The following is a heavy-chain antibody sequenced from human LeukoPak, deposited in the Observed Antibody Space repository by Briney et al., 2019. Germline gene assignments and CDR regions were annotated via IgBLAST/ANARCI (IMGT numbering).Heavy chain of an antibody. CDR2: TYYRSKWYN. CDR1: GDSLSRNSAA. J-gene: IGHJ5*02. D-gene: IGHD5-18*01. V-gene: IGHV6-1*01. Sequence: SQTLSLTCALSGDSLSRNSAAWNWIRQSPSRGLEWLGRTYYRSKWYNDYAVSVKSRITIDPDTSKHQFSLQLNSVTPEDTAVYYCARGEGYNYGYWWLDPWGQGTLVTVSS. CDR3: ARGEGYNYGYWWLDP.